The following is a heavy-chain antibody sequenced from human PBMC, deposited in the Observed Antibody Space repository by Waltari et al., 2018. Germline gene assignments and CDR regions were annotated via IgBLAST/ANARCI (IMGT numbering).Heavy chain of an antibody. Sequence: QVQLQQWGAGLLKPSETLSLTCAVYGGSLSGYYWSWIRQPPGKGLEWIGEIKHSGSTNYNPSLKSRVTISVDTSKNQFSLKLSSVTAADTAVYYCARGKHLRDIVVVVAAPLDYWGQGTLVTVSS. CDR1: GGSLSGYY. D-gene: IGHD2-15*01. V-gene: IGHV4-34*01. CDR2: IKHSGST. J-gene: IGHJ4*02. CDR3: ARGKHLRDIVVVVAAPLDY.